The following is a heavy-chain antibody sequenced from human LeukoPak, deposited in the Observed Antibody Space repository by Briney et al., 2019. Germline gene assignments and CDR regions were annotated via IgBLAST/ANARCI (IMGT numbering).Heavy chain of an antibody. V-gene: IGHV4-39*07. J-gene: IGHJ4*02. CDR1: GGSISSSSYY. D-gene: IGHD3-9*01. CDR3: ARDLYYDILTGYYLDDY. CDR2: MYYSGST. Sequence: SETLSLTCTVSGGSISSSSYYWGWIRQPPGKGLEWIGSMYYSGSTYYNPSLKSRVTISVDTSKNQFSLKLSSVTAADTAVYYCARDLYYDILTGYYLDDYWGQGTLVTVSS.